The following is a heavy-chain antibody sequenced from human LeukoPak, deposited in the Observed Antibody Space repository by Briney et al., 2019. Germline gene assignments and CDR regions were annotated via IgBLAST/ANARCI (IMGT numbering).Heavy chain of an antibody. J-gene: IGHJ4*02. CDR1: GFTFSSYG. Sequence: GRSLRLSCAASGFTFSSYGMHWVRQAPGKGLEWVAVIWYDGSNKYYADSVKGRFTISRDNSKNTLYLQMDSLRPEDTAVYYCTNLPTYWGQGTLVTVSS. CDR3: TNLPTY. CDR2: IWYDGSNK. V-gene: IGHV3-33*06.